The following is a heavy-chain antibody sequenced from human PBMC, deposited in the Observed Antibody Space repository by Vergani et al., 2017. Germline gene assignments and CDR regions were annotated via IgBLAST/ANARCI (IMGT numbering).Heavy chain of an antibody. Sequence: EVQLVESGGGLVKPGGSLRLSCAASGFTFSSYSMNWVRQAPGKGLEWVSSISSSSSYIYYADSVKGRFTISRDNAKNSLYLQMNSLRAEDTAVYYCARDPGSGSYSVDYFDYWGQGTLVTVSS. V-gene: IGHV3-21*01. CDR1: GFTFSSYS. CDR2: ISSSSSYI. CDR3: ARDPGSGSYSVDYFDY. J-gene: IGHJ4*02. D-gene: IGHD1-26*01.